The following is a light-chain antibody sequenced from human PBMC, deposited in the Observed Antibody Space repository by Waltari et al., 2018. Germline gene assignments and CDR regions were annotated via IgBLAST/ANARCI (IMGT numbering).Light chain of an antibody. CDR3: QQYNRFSP. J-gene: IGKJ1*01. V-gene: IGKV1-5*01. CDR1: EAINKW. CDR2: DAS. Sequence: DTQLSQFPSTLAASVGDRVTITCRAREAINKWLAWYQQKPGKAPKVLIYDASTLQSGVPSRFSGSGSGTEFTLTIDSLQPDDFATYYCQQYNRFSPFGQGTKVEIK.